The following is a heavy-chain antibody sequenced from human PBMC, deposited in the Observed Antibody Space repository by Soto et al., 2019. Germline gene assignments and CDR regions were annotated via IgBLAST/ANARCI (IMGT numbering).Heavy chain of an antibody. CDR1: AYTFTSYG. V-gene: IGHV1-18*01. D-gene: IGHD4-4*01. CDR3: ARDDYSNFYYYSGMDV. J-gene: IGHJ6*02. CDR2: ISAYNGNT. Sequence: ATLRVSCMASAYTFTSYGISCVRKAPGQGLEWMGWISAYNGNTNYAQKLQGRVTMTTDTSTSTAYMELRSLRSDDTAVYYCARDDYSNFYYYSGMDVWGQGTTVNVSS.